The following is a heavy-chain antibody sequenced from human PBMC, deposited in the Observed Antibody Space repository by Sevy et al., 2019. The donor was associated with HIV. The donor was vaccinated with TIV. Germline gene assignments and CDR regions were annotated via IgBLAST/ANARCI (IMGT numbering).Heavy chain of an antibody. Sequence: GGSLRLSCAASGFTFSSYSMNWVRQAPGKGLEWVSYISSSSSTMYYADSVKGRFTISRDNAKNSLYLQMNSLRDEDTAVYYCARERGTGLWERYSGSYYSTSYGMDVWGQGTTVTVSS. V-gene: IGHV3-48*02. CDR3: ARERGTGLWERYSGSYYSTSYGMDV. D-gene: IGHD1-26*01. CDR1: GFTFSSYS. CDR2: ISSSSSTM. J-gene: IGHJ6*02.